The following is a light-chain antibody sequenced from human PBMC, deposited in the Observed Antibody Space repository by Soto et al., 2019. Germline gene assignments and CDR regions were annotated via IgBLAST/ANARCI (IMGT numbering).Light chain of an antibody. CDR2: GAS. J-gene: IGKJ5*01. CDR3: QQRSNWPPIT. Sequence: EIVLTQSPGTLSLSPGERATLSCRDIQSVSNNYLAWYQQKPGQAPRLLIYGASNRATGIPDRFSGSGSGTDFTLTISSLEPEDAALYYCQQRSNWPPITFGQGTRLEIK. V-gene: IGKV3D-20*02. CDR1: QSVSNNY.